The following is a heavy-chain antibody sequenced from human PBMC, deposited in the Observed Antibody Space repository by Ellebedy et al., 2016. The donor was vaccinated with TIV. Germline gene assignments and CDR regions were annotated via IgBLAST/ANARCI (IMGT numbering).Heavy chain of an antibody. V-gene: IGHV1-46*01. CDR2: INPSDGST. Sequence: ASVKVSXXASGYRFTSFYIVWVRQAHGQGLEWMGIINPSDGSTTYPQKFQGRVAMTRETATSTVYMELSSLRSGDTAVYYCARGIVVPAVPKWGGFYFDSWGQGTLVTVSS. CDR1: GYRFTSFY. J-gene: IGHJ4*02. CDR3: ARGIVVPAVPKWGGFYFDS. D-gene: IGHD2-2*01.